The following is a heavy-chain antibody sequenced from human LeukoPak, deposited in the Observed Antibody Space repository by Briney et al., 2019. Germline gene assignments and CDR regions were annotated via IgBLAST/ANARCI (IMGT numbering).Heavy chain of an antibody. Sequence: GGSLRLSCAASGFTFDDYAMHWVRQAPGKGLEWVSGISWNSGSIGYADSVKGRFTISRDNAKNSLYLQMNSLRAEDTALYYCAKGGWLQLGPDAFDIWGQGTMVIVSS. CDR1: GFTFDDYA. V-gene: IGHV3-9*01. CDR3: AKGGWLQLGPDAFDI. CDR2: ISWNSGSI. J-gene: IGHJ3*02. D-gene: IGHD5-24*01.